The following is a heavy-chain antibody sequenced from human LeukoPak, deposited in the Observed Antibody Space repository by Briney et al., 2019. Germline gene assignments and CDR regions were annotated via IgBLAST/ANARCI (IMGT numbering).Heavy chain of an antibody. J-gene: IGHJ5*02. V-gene: IGHV3-23*01. D-gene: IGHD3-22*01. CDR1: GFTFSSYA. CDR3: AKDLDSSGYANWFDP. Sequence: PGGSLRLSCAASGFTFSSYAMSWVRQAPGKGLEWVSAISGSGGSTYYADSVKGRFIISRDNSKNTLYLQMNSLRAEDTAVYYCAKDLDSSGYANWFDPWGQGTLVTVSS. CDR2: ISGSGGST.